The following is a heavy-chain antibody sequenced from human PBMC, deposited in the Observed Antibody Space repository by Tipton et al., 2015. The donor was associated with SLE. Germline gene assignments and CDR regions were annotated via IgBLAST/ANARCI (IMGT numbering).Heavy chain of an antibody. J-gene: IGHJ5*02. CDR1: GFSFRRNG. Sequence: SLRLSCAASGFSFRRNGMHWVRQAPGKGLEWVSYISGSGSGVSYTDSVKGRFTISRDNAKKSVYLQMNSLRPEDTAVYYCARGPLLDPWGQGTLVTVSS. V-gene: IGHV3-48*03. CDR2: ISGSGSGV. CDR3: ARGPLLDP.